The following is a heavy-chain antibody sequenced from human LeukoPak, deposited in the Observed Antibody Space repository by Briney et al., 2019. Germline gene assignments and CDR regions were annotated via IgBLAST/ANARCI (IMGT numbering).Heavy chain of an antibody. V-gene: IGHV3-66*01. CDR2: LYAEGGT. Sequence: PGGSLALSCAASGFIVSSNHMNWVRQAPGKGLEWVSVLYAEGGTAYADSVKGRFTVSRDNSKNTLYLQMNSLRVEDTAVYYCARDQVGCGGDCYGDAFDLWGQGTLVTVSS. D-gene: IGHD2-21*02. CDR3: ARDQVGCGGDCYGDAFDL. CDR1: GFIVSSNH. J-gene: IGHJ3*01.